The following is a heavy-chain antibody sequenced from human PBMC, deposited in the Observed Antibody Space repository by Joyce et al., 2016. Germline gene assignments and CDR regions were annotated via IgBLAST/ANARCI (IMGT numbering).Heavy chain of an antibody. J-gene: IGHJ6*02. CDR3: AVGRSMRV. Sequence: EEQLVESGGGLVQPGGSLRLSCAASGFTFSNFWMTWVRQAAGKGLEWVANINEDGSEKLYVDSVEGRFTISRDNAKNSLFLQINSLRAEDTAVYYCAVGRSMRVWGLGTTVTVSS. V-gene: IGHV3-7*03. CDR1: GFTFSNFW. CDR2: INEDGSEK.